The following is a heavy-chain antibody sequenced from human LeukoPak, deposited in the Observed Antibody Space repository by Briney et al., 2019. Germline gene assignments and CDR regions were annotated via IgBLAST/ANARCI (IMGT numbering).Heavy chain of an antibody. CDR2: ISYDGSNK. J-gene: IGHJ6*02. CDR3: AKDQSATYYYGMDV. Sequence: GGSLRFSCAASGFTFSSYAMHWVRQAPGKGLEWVAVISYDGSNKYYADSVKGRFTISRDNSKNTLYLQMNSLRAEDTAVYYCAKDQSATYYYGMDVWGQGTTVTVSS. CDR1: GFTFSSYA. V-gene: IGHV3-30-3*01. D-gene: IGHD1-26*01.